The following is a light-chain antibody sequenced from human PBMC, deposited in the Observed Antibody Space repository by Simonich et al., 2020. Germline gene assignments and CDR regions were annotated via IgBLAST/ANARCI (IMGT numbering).Light chain of an antibody. CDR1: QGISSY. CDR3: QQLNSYPF. Sequence: DIQLTQSPSFLSASVGDRVTITCRASQGISSYLAWYQQKPRKATKLLIYAASTLQSVVPSRFSSRGSGTEFTLTISSLQPEDFATYYCQQLNSYPFFGPGTKVDIK. V-gene: IGKV1-9*01. CDR2: AAS. J-gene: IGKJ3*01.